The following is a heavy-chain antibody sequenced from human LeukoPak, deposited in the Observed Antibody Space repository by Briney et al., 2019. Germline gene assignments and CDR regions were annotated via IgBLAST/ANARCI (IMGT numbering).Heavy chain of an antibody. V-gene: IGHV3-66*01. J-gene: IGHJ5*01. CDR1: GLTVSYNY. CDR3: ARDKSDFPFDA. CDR2: IYRGGST. Sequence: GGSLRLSCAASGLTVSYNYMSWVRQAPGKGLEWVSIIYRGGSTSYADSVKGRFTISRDISTNTVFLQMNSLRADDTAVYYCARDKSDFPFDAWGHGTLVTVSS. D-gene: IGHD3-3*01.